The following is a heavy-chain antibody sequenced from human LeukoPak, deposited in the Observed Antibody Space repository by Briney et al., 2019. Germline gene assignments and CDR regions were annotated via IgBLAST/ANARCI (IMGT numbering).Heavy chain of an antibody. CDR3: ARHIAVAGTGYYYYGMDV. D-gene: IGHD6-19*01. V-gene: IGHV5-10-1*01. CDR2: IDPSDSYT. J-gene: IGHJ6*04. Sequence: GESLKISCKGSGYSFTSYWISWVRQMPGKGLEWMGRIDPSDSYTNYSPSFQGHVTISADKSISTAYLQWSSLKASDTAMYYCARHIAVAGTGYYYYGMDVRGKGTTVTVSS. CDR1: GYSFTSYW.